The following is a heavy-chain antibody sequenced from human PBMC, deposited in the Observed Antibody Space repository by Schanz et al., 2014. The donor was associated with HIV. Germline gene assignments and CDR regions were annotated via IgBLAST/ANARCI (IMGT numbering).Heavy chain of an antibody. D-gene: IGHD5-18*01. CDR2: INHSGTTS. J-gene: IGHJ4*02. Sequence: QVQLVESGGGVVQPGRSLRLSCATSGFTFSDYYMSWIRQAPGKGLEWVSSINHSGTTSYYADSVKGRFTISRDNAKNSLYLQMNSLRAEDTAVYYCAREGATGYITYWGQGTLVTVSS. CDR1: GFTFSDYY. CDR3: AREGATGYITY. V-gene: IGHV3-11*04.